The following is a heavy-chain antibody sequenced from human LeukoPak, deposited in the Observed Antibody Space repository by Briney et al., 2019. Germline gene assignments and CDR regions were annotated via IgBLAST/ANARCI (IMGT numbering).Heavy chain of an antibody. D-gene: IGHD6-13*01. Sequence: KPSETLSLTCSVSGGSINSHYWSWIRQSPGKGLEWIGYVFNGGNTKYNTSLESRVTMSLDTSRDQFSLRLSSVTTADTAIYYCASRPAGSTWYGVFDYWSQRTLVTVSS. CDR2: VFNGGNT. CDR1: GGSINSHY. V-gene: IGHV4-59*11. CDR3: ASRPAGSTWYGVFDY. J-gene: IGHJ4*02.